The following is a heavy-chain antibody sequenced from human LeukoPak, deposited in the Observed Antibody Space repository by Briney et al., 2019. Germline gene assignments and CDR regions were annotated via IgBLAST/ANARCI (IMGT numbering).Heavy chain of an antibody. CDR2: IYSGGST. D-gene: IGHD6-13*01. CDR3: ARGDRAAAGFDY. V-gene: IGHV3-53*01. J-gene: IGHJ4*02. Sequence: GGSLRLSCAASGFPFIDFSMDWVRQAPGKGLEWVSVIYSGGSTYYADSVKGRFTISRDNSKNTLYLQMNSLRAEDTAIYYCARGDRAAAGFDYWGQGTLVTVSS. CDR1: GFPFIDFS.